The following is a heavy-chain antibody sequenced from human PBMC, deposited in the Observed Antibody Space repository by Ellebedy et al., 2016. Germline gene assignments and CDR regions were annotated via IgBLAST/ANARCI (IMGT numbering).Heavy chain of an antibody. CDR1: GFNLNTYF. D-gene: IGHD4-17*01. Sequence: GGSLRLXCTASGFNLNTYFMSWVRQTPGKGLEWVSTISAGSDTTRFADSVKGRFTISRDSSKNTVYLRMNNLRAEDTAVYYCRQGHYADLWGQGTLVTVSS. V-gene: IGHV3-23*01. CDR2: ISAGSDTT. CDR3: RQGHYADL. J-gene: IGHJ4*02.